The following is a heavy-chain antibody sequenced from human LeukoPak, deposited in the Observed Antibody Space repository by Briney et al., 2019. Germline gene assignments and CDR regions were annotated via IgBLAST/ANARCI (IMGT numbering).Heavy chain of an antibody. V-gene: IGHV3-7*05. J-gene: IGHJ4*02. CDR2: IKQDGTEN. CDR3: AGSSGWARYFDY. D-gene: IGHD6-19*01. Sequence: QPVWSLRLSCAASGFTFSDYWMSWVRQAPGKGPEWVPNIKQDGTENYYVDSVKGRFTISSDNAKNSLYLQINSLRAEDSAVYYCAGSSGWARYFDYWGQGTLATVSS. CDR1: GFTFSDYW.